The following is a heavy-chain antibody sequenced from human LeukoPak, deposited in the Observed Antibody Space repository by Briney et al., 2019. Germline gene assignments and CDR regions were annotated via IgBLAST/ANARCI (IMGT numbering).Heavy chain of an antibody. CDR3: ARDPATSYYLDS. V-gene: IGHV1-2*02. CDR2: IDPKSGGT. J-gene: IGHJ4*02. CDR1: GYTFTAYY. Sequence: ASVKVSCKASGYTFTAYYLHWVRPAPGQGLAWMGWIDPKSGGTKIAQKFQGRVTMTRDTSMSTVYMELYSLRSDDTAVYSCARDPATSYYLDSWGQGILVTVSS.